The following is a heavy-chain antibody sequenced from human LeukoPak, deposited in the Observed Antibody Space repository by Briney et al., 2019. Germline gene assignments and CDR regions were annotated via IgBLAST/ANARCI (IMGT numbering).Heavy chain of an antibody. D-gene: IGHD1-26*01. V-gene: IGHV3-23*01. CDR2: SSGSGTHT. CDR3: SKLASYSRSSLVLPFDAFYL. J-gene: IGHJ3*01. Sequence: PGGSLRLSCAASGFIFKNYAMAWVRQPPGKGLEWVSVSSGSGTHTYYAASVKGRFTTSRDNSNNTLYLQMNSLRAEDTAVYYCSKLASYSRSSLVLPFDAFYLSGQGRMVAVFS. CDR1: GFIFKNYA.